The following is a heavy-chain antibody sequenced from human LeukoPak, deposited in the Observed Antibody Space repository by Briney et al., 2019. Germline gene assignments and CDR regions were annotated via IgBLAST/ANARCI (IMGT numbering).Heavy chain of an antibody. V-gene: IGHV3-21*01. CDR3: ARDLDYHDSSGYDY. Sequence: GGSLRLSCAASGFTFSSYSMNWVRQAPGKGLEWVSSISSSSSYIYYADPVKGRFTISRANAKNSLYLHMNSLTAEDTAVYYCARDLDYHDSSGYDYWGQGTLVTVSS. CDR1: GFTFSSYS. D-gene: IGHD3-22*01. CDR2: ISSSSSYI. J-gene: IGHJ4*02.